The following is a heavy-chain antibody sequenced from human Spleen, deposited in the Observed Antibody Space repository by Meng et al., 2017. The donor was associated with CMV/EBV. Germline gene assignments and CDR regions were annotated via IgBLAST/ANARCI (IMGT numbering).Heavy chain of an antibody. V-gene: IGHV1-24*01. CDR1: GNTLTDLS. Sequence: ASVKVSCKVSGNTLTDLSIHWVRQAPGKGLEWMGGFDPDDGETRYAQRFQGRVTMTEDTATETAYMEWSSLTSEDTAVYYCAPGSREYCSSTSCYHVDFWGLGTLVTVSS. J-gene: IGHJ4*02. CDR2: FDPDDGET. D-gene: IGHD2-2*01. CDR3: APGSREYCSSTSCYHVDF.